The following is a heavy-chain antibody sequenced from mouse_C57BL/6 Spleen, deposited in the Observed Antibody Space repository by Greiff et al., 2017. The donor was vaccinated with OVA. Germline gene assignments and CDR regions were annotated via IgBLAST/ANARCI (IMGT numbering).Heavy chain of an antibody. CDR1: GYSFTGYY. Sequence: EVQLQESGPELVKPGASVKISCKASGYSFTGYYMNWVKQSPEKSLEWIGEINPSTGGTTYNQKFKAKATLTVDKSSSTAYMQLKSLTSEDSAVYYCARHRRGYYFDYWGQGTTLTVSS. J-gene: IGHJ2*01. V-gene: IGHV1-42*01. CDR3: ARHRRGYYFDY. CDR2: INPSTGGT.